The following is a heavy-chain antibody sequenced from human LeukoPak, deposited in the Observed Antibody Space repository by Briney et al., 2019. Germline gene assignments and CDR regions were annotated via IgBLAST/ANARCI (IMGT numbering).Heavy chain of an antibody. CDR3: ASLVRGYTYFDY. Sequence: PGGSLRLSCAASGFTFSSYSMNWVRQAPGKGLEWVSSISSSSSYIYYADSVKGRFTISRDNAKNTLYLQMNSLRAEDTAVYYCASLVRGYTYFDYWGQGTLVTVSS. CDR2: ISSSSSYI. CDR1: GFTFSSYS. J-gene: IGHJ4*02. V-gene: IGHV3-21*01. D-gene: IGHD3-10*01.